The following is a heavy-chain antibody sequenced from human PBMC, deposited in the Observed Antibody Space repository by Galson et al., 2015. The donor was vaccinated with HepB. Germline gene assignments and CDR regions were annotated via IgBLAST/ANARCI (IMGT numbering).Heavy chain of an antibody. CDR3: ARDRRKTDYYYMDV. CDR2: IFPSGSGT. Sequence: SLRLSCAASGFTFTTYSMCWVRQAPGEGLEWISSIFPSGSGTYYADSVKGRFTISRDDSKNTLYLKMNSLRAEDTAVYYCARDRRKTDYYYMDVWGKGTTVTVSS. CDR1: GFTFTTYS. J-gene: IGHJ6*03. V-gene: IGHV3-23*01.